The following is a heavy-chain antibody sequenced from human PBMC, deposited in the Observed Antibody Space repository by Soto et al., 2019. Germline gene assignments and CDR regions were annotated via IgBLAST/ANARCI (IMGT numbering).Heavy chain of an antibody. J-gene: IGHJ3*02. D-gene: IGHD4-17*01. CDR1: GFTFSSYG. CDR3: ARGSVDYYAFDI. V-gene: IGHV3-33*01. Sequence: QVQLVESGGGVVQPGRSLRLSCAASGFTFSSYGMHWVRQAPGKGLEWETVIWYDGSNKYYADSVKGRFTIARDNSKNARYLQMNSLRAEDTAVYYCARGSVDYYAFDIWGEGRMVTVPS. CDR2: IWYDGSNK.